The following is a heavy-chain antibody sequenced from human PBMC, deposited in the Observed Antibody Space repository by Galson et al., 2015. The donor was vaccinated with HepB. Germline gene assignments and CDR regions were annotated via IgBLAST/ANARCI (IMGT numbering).Heavy chain of an antibody. Sequence: SVKVSCKASGHTLTGYYIHWVRQAPGQGLEWMGWINPNSGATNYAQKFQGRVTMTWDTSISTAYMELSRLRSDDTAVYYCARDGGFYYGSSSYYYGGASWGQGTLVTVSS. J-gene: IGHJ5*02. D-gene: IGHD3-22*01. CDR3: ARDGGFYYGSSSYYYGGAS. CDR1: GHTLTGYY. CDR2: INPNSGAT. V-gene: IGHV1-2*02.